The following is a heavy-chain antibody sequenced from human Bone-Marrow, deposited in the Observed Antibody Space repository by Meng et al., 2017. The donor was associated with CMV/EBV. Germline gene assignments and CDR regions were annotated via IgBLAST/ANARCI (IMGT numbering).Heavy chain of an antibody. CDR3: ARDRRTTVTTIFYYYYGMDV. V-gene: IGHV1-8*01. Sequence: ASVKVSCKASGYTFTSYDINWVRQATGQGLEWMGWMNPNSGNTGYAQKFQGRVTMTRNTSISTAYMELSSLRSEDTAVYYCARDRRTTVTTIFYYYYGMDVWGQGTTVTVSS. J-gene: IGHJ6*02. CDR2: MNPNSGNT. D-gene: IGHD4-11*01. CDR1: GYTFTSYD.